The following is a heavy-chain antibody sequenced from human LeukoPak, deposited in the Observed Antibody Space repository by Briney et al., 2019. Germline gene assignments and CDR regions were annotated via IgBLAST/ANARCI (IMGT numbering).Heavy chain of an antibody. V-gene: IGHV4-31*03. J-gene: IGHJ4*02. CDR2: IYYSGST. CDR1: GGSISSGGYH. D-gene: IGHD2-2*01. Sequence: SETLSLTCTVSGGSISSGGYHWSWIRQHPGKGLEWIGYIYYSGSTYNNPSLKSRVTISVDTSKNQFSLKLSSVTAADTAVYYCARESAKYQLRPAAHFDYWGQGTLVTVSS. CDR3: ARESAKYQLRPAAHFDY.